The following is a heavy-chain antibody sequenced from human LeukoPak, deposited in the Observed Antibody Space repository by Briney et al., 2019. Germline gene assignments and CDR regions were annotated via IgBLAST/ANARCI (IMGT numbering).Heavy chain of an antibody. D-gene: IGHD3-22*01. J-gene: IGHJ4*02. Sequence: GGSLRLSCAASGFTFSSYEMNWVRQAPGKGLEWVSVIASDGGNKYYADSVRGRFTISRDNSKNTLNLQMNSLRAEDTAVYYCARSDYDTSGYYYVGYWGQGTLVTVSS. CDR1: GFTFSSYE. CDR2: IASDGGNK. CDR3: ARSDYDTSGYYYVGY. V-gene: IGHV3-30*03.